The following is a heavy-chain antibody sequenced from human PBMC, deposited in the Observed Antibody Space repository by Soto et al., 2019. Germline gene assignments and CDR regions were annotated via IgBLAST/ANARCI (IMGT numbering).Heavy chain of an antibody. V-gene: IGHV4-34*01. J-gene: IGHJ4*02. CDR2: INHSGST. CDR3: ARTTNYYGSGSYYNLIDY. Sequence: PSETLSLTCAVYGGSFSGYYWSWIRQPPGKGLEWIGEINHSGSTNYNPSLKSRVTISVDTSKNQFSLKLSSVTAADTAVYYCARTTNYYGSGSYYNLIDYWGQGTLVTVSS. CDR1: GGSFSGYY. D-gene: IGHD3-10*01.